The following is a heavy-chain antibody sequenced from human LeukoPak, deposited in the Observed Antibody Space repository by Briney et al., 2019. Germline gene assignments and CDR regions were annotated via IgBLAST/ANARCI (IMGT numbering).Heavy chain of an antibody. Sequence: GGYLRLSCVASGFPFSSYWMTWVRQAPGKGLEWVANIKQDGSKKSYVDSVKGRFTISRDNAKNSLYLQMNSLRAEDTAIYYCTRVGYIDEGIDYWGQGTLVTVSS. D-gene: IGHD5-24*01. V-gene: IGHV3-7*04. CDR2: IKQDGSKK. CDR1: GFPFSSYW. J-gene: IGHJ4*02. CDR3: TRVGYIDEGIDY.